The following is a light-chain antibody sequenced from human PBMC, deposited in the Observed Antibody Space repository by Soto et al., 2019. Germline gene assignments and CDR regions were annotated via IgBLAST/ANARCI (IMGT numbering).Light chain of an antibody. CDR3: QQYNDTWT. CDR1: QSISSW. CDR2: KAS. J-gene: IGKJ1*01. V-gene: IGKV1-5*03. Sequence: DIQMTQSPSTLSASVGDRVTITCRASQSISSWLAWYQQKPGTAPNLLIYKASTLQSGVPSRFSGSGSGTEFALTISRLQTDDSSTYYCQQYNDTWTFGQGTKVEIK.